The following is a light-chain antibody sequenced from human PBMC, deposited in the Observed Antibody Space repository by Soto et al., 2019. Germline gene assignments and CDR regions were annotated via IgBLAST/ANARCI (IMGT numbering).Light chain of an antibody. J-gene: IGLJ1*01. CDR3: SSYTSSSPLVYV. CDR2: DVS. CDR1: SSDVGGYNY. Sequence: QSVLTQPASVSGSPGQSITISCTGTSSDVGGYNYVSWYQQHPGKAPKLMIYDVSNRPSGVSNRFSGSKSGNTASLTISGLQAEDEADYDCSSYTSSSPLVYVFLTSTKVTV. V-gene: IGLV2-14*01.